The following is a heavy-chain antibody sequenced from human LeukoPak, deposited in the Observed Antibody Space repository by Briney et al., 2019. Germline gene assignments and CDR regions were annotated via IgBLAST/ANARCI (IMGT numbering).Heavy chain of an antibody. CDR1: GFTFSSYG. J-gene: IGHJ4*02. CDR3: ARDHGDGDYLSYFGY. Sequence: GGSLRLSCAASGFTFSSYGMHWVRQAPGKGLEWVAVIWYDGSNKYYADSVKGRFTISRDNSKNTLYLQMHSLRAEDTAVYYCARDHGDGDYLSYFGYWGQGTLVTVSS. V-gene: IGHV3-33*01. D-gene: IGHD4-17*01. CDR2: IWYDGSNK.